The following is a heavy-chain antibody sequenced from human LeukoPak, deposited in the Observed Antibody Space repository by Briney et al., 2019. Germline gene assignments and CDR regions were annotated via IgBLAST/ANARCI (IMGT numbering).Heavy chain of an antibody. CDR3: ARGSSSWYYFDY. D-gene: IGHD6-13*01. J-gene: IGHJ4*02. CDR2: IYYSGST. Sequence: PSETLSLTCTVSGGSISSSSYYWGWIRQPPGKGLEWVGSIYYSGSTYYNPSLKRRVTISVDTSKNQFFLKLSSVTAADTAVYYCARGSSSWYYFDYWGQGTLVTVSS. CDR1: GGSISSSSYY. V-gene: IGHV4-39*01.